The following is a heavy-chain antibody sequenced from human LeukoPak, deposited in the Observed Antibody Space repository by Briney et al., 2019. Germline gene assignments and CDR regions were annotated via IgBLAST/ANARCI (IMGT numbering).Heavy chain of an antibody. CDR1: GGSISSYY. D-gene: IGHD5-24*01. CDR2: INHSGST. CDR3: ARALVEMATGGDVDWFDP. Sequence: SETLSLTCTVSGGSISSYYWSWIRQPPGKGLEWIGEINHSGSTNHNPSLKSRVTISVDTSKNQFSLKLSSVTAADTAVYYCARALVEMATGGDVDWFDPWGQGTLVTVSS. J-gene: IGHJ5*02. V-gene: IGHV4-34*01.